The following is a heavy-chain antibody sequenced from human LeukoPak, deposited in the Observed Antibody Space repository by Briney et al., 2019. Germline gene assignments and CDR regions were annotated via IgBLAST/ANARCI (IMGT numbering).Heavy chain of an antibody. CDR1: GYSISSSDW. CDR2: IDYSGST. J-gene: IGHJ6*02. V-gene: IGHV4-28*01. Sequence: SGTLCLTCAVSGYSISSSDWWGWIRQPPGKGLGWIGYIDYSGSTYYTPSLKSRFTMSGDTSKNQLSLKLSTVSAVDTAVYYCARNLPLDVWGQGTTVTASS. CDR3: ARNLPLDV.